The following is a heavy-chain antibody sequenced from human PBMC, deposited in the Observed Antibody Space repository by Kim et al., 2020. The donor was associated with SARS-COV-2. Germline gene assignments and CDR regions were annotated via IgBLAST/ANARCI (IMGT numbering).Heavy chain of an antibody. CDR1: GFTFSDYY. Sequence: GGSLRLSCAASGFTFSDYYMSWIRQAPGKGLEWVSYISSSSSYTNYADSVKGRFTISRDNAKNSLYLQMNSLRAEDTAVYYCARANHLYGGNSGSYYWGQGTLVTVSS. D-gene: IGHD2-21*02. V-gene: IGHV3-11*06. CDR3: ARANHLYGGNSGSYY. J-gene: IGHJ4*02. CDR2: ISSSSSYT.